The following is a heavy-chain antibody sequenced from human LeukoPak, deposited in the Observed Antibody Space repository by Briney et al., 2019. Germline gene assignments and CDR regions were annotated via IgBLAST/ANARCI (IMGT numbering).Heavy chain of an antibody. Sequence: GGSLRLSCAASGFTFSSYEMNWVRQAPGKGLEWVSYISSGSSSIFYADSVKGRFTISRDNAKNSLYLQMNSLRVEDTAVYYCARGGIAARFAYWGQGALVTVSS. V-gene: IGHV3-48*03. D-gene: IGHD6-6*01. CDR2: ISSGSSSI. CDR3: ARGGIAARFAY. CDR1: GFTFSSYE. J-gene: IGHJ4*02.